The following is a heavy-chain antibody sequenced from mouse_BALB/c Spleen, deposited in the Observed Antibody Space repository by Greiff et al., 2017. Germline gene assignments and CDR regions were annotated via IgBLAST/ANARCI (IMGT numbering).Heavy chain of an antibody. V-gene: IGHV5-9-3*01. CDR3: ARQVYGNYRYFDV. Sequence: DVKLVESGGGLVKPGGSLKLSCAASGFTFSSYAMSWVRQTPEKRLEWVATISSGGSYTYYPDSVKGRFTISRDNAKNTLYLQMSSLRSEDTAMYYCARQVYGNYRYFDVWGAGTTVTVSS. CDR1: GFTFSSYA. J-gene: IGHJ1*01. CDR2: ISSGGSYT. D-gene: IGHD2-1*01.